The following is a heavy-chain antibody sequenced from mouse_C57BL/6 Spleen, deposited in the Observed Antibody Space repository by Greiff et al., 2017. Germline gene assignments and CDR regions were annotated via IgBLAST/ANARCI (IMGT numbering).Heavy chain of an antibody. J-gene: IGHJ1*03. CDR1: GFNIQDYY. Sequence: EVKLMESGAELVKPGASVKLSCTASGFNIQDYYMHWVKQRTDQGLEWIGRIDPEDGETKYAPKFQGKATITADTSSNTAYLPLSSLTSEDTAVYYCASDTTVVYWYFDVWGTGTTVTVSS. D-gene: IGHD1-1*01. CDR2: IDPEDGET. V-gene: IGHV14-2*01. CDR3: ASDTTVVYWYFDV.